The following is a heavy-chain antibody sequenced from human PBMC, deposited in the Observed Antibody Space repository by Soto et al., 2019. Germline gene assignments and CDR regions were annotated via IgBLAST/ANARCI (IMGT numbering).Heavy chain of an antibody. CDR3: ARVGRDFWSGMMGMDV. CDR1: GYTFTSYY. D-gene: IGHD3-3*01. J-gene: IGHJ6*02. Sequence: ASVKVSCKASGYTFTSYYMHWVRQAPGQGLEWMGIINPSGGSTSYAQKFQGRVTMTRDTSTSTVYMELSSLRSEDTAVYYCARVGRDFWSGMMGMDVWGQGTTVTVSS. V-gene: IGHV1-46*01. CDR2: INPSGGST.